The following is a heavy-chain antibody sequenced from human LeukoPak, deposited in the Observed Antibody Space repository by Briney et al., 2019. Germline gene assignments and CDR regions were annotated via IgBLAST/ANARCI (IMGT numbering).Heavy chain of an antibody. CDR3: AIQPSGSYSDY. CDR2: MSPNSGNT. D-gene: IGHD1-26*01. CDR1: GYTFTSYD. V-gene: IGHV1-8*01. Sequence: ASVKVSCKASGYTFTSYDINWVRQATGQGLEWMGWMSPNSGNTGYAQKLQGRVTMTRNTSISTAYMELSSLRSEDTAVYYCAIQPSGSYSDYWGQGTLVTVSS. J-gene: IGHJ4*02.